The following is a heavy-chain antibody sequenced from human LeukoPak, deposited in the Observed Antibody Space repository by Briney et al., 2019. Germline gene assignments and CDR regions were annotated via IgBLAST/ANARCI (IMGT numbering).Heavy chain of an antibody. CDR2: INPSGGST. J-gene: IGHJ5*02. CDR3: ASGGYRLWDWFDP. Sequence: ASVKVSCKASGYTFTSYYMHWVLQAPGQGLEWMGIINPSGGSTSYAQKFQGRVTMTRDTSTSTVYMELSSLRSEDTAVYYCASGGYRLWDWFDPWGQGTLVTVSS. D-gene: IGHD5-18*01. V-gene: IGHV1-46*01. CDR1: GYTFTSYY.